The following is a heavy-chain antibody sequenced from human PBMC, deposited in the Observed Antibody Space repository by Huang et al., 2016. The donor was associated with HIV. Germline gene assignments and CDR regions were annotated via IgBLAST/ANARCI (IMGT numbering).Heavy chain of an antibody. D-gene: IGHD6-19*01. CDR3: ARQDTSGWYADPYYFDY. Sequence: QLQLQESGPGLVKPSETLSLTCTVSGGSISTSGYYWGWIRQPPGKGLEWIGSIYYSGRTSDNPSLKSRVTISVDTSKSKFSLKLSSVTAADTAVYYCARQDTSGWYADPYYFDYWGQGTLVTVSS. CDR1: GGSISTSGYY. J-gene: IGHJ4*02. CDR2: IYYSGRT. V-gene: IGHV4-39*01.